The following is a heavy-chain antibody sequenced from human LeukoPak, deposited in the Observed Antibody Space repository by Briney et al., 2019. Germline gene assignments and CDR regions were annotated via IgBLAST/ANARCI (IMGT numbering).Heavy chain of an antibody. Sequence: ASVKVSCKASGYTFTGYYMHWVRQAPGQGLEWMGWINPNSGGTNYAQEFQGRVTMTRDTSISTAYMELSRLRSDDTAVYYCARVPRGDYGLDYWGQGTLVTVSS. D-gene: IGHD3-10*01. J-gene: IGHJ4*02. CDR3: ARVPRGDYGLDY. CDR1: GYTFTGYY. CDR2: INPNSGGT. V-gene: IGHV1-2*02.